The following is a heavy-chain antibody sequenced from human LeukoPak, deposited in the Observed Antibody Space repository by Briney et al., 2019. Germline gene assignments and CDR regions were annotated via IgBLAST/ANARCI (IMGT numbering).Heavy chain of an antibody. Sequence: PGRSLRLSCAASGFTFSTYWMHWVRHAPGKGLVWVSRINSDGSTTTYADSVKGRFTISRGNSKNTLYLQMSSLGAEDTAVYYCAQTGGLVPGRYFVYWGQGTLVTVSS. J-gene: IGHJ4*02. CDR1: GFTFSTYW. CDR2: INSDGSTT. CDR3: AQTGGLVPGRYFVY. V-gene: IGHV3-74*01. D-gene: IGHD6-6*01.